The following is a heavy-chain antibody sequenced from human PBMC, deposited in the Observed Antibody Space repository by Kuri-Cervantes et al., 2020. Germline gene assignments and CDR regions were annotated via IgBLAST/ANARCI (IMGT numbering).Heavy chain of an antibody. CDR1: GFTFSSYA. Sequence: GGSLRLSCAASGFTFSSYAMTWVRQAPGKGLGWVSVIYSGGSTYYADSVKGRFTISRDNSKNTLYLQMNSLRAEDTAVYYCARSGAATKSVTRDYFDYWGQGTLVTVSS. CDR3: ARSGAATKSVTRDYFDY. V-gene: IGHV3-53*01. D-gene: IGHD6-13*01. J-gene: IGHJ4*02. CDR2: IYSGGST.